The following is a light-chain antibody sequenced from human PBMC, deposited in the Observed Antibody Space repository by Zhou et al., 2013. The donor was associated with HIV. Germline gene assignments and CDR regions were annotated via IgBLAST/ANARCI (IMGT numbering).Light chain of an antibody. CDR3: QQYNSWPLT. V-gene: IGKV3D-15*03. CDR2: GAS. Sequence: EIVMTQSPATLSVSPGERATLSCRASQSVSSNLAWYQQKPGQAPRLLISGASIRATGIPARFSGSGSGTEFTLTISILQSEDLAVYYCQQYNSWPLTFGGGTKVEI. CDR1: QSVSSN. J-gene: IGKJ4*01.